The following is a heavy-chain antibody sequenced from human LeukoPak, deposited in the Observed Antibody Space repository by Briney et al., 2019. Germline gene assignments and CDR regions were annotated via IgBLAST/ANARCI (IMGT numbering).Heavy chain of an antibody. CDR1: GGSISSYY. J-gene: IGHJ4*02. CDR3: ARGTGAGYMAYFDY. Sequence: SETLSLTCTVSGGSISSYYWSWIRQPPGKGLEWIGYIYYSGSTYYNPSLKSRVTISVDTSKNQFSLKLSSVTAADTAVYYCARGTGAGYMAYFDYWGQGTLVTVSS. D-gene: IGHD3-9*01. V-gene: IGHV4-30-4*01. CDR2: IYYSGST.